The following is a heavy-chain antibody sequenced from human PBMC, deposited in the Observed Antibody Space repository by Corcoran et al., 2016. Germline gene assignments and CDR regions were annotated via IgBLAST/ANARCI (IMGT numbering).Heavy chain of an antibody. D-gene: IGHD4-17*01. V-gene: IGHV1-69*06. J-gene: IGHJ4*02. Sequence: QVQLVQSGAEVKKPGSSVKVSCKASGGTYSSYAISWVRQAPGQGLEWMGGIIPIFGTANYAQKFQGRVTSHADKSTRPAEMELSSRRSEETTVYYWARGATVTMAEGVRDYWGQGTLVTVSS. CDR3: ARGATVTMAEGVRDY. CDR1: GGTYSSYA. CDR2: IIPIFGTA.